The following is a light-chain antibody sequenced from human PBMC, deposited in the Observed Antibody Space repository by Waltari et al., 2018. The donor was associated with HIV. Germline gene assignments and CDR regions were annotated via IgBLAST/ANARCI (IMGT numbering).Light chain of an antibody. V-gene: IGLV2-14*03. Sequence: SVVTQPASVSGFPGQSVTISCTGTDSDFGYGNFVSWYQQHPGKAPTVILFEVDSRASGVDDRFSGSKSGNTASLTISGLRTEDEANYYCSSFTKDFTVIFGGGTKVTIL. CDR3: SSFTKDFTVI. J-gene: IGLJ2*01. CDR1: DSDFGYGNF. CDR2: EVD.